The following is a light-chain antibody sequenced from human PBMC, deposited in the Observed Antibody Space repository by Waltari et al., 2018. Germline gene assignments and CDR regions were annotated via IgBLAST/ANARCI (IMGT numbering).Light chain of an antibody. Sequence: QSVLTQPPSAPGTPGQRVTISCSGSSSNIGRKPVSWYQQLPGPAPKLLIHTNDQRPSGVPDRFSGSKSGTSASLAISGLQSEDEADYYCAAWDDSLNGPVFGGGTKLTVL. CDR1: SSNIGRKP. V-gene: IGLV1-44*01. J-gene: IGLJ2*01. CDR3: AAWDDSLNGPV. CDR2: TND.